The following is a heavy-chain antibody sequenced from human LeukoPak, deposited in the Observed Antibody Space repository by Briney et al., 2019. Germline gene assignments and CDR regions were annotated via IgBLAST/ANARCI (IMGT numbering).Heavy chain of an antibody. V-gene: IGHV5-51*01. CDR2: IYPGDSDT. J-gene: IGHJ4*02. Sequence: GESLKISCKGSGYSFTSYWIGWVRQMPGKGLEWMGIIYPGDSDTRYSPSFQGQATISADKSISTAYLQWSSLKASDTAMYYCARIGYCSSTSCYWILDYWGQGTLVTVSS. D-gene: IGHD2-2*01. CDR3: ARIGYCSSTSCYWILDY. CDR1: GYSFTSYW.